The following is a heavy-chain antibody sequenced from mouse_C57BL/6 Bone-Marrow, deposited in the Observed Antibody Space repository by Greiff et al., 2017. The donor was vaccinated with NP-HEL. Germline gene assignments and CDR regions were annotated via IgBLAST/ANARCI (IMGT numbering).Heavy chain of an antibody. Sequence: VQLKESGGDLVKPGGSLKLSCAASGFTFSSYGMSWVLQTPDKRLEWVATISSGGSYTYYPDSVKGRFTISRDNAKNTLYLQMSSLKSEDTAMYYCARQSYGSGVLYWGQGTTLTVSS. J-gene: IGHJ2*01. CDR2: ISSGGSYT. CDR3: ARQSYGSGVLY. CDR1: GFTFSSYG. D-gene: IGHD1-1*01. V-gene: IGHV5-6*01.